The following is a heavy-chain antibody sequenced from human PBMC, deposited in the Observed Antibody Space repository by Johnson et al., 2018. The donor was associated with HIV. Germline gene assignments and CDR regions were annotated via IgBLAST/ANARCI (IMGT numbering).Heavy chain of an antibody. CDR1: GFTFSSYA. CDR3: AASWYGVSRPNAFDI. Sequence: QVQLVESGGGLVQPGGSLRLSCAASGFTFSSYAMHWVRQAPGKGLEWVAVISYDGSNKYYADSVKGRFTISRDNSKNTLYLQMNSLRAEDSAVYYCAASWYGVSRPNAFDIWGQGTMVTVSS. V-gene: IGHV3-30*04. CDR2: ISYDGSNK. D-gene: IGHD2-2*01. J-gene: IGHJ3*02.